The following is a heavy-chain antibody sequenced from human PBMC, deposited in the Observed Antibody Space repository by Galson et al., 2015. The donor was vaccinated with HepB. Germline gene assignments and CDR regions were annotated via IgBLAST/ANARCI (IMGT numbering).Heavy chain of an antibody. V-gene: IGHV1-2*02. CDR2: INPKNGDT. Sequence: SVKVSCKASGYTFTGYYMHWVRQAPGHGLEWMGYINPKNGDTNYAQEFQGRVTMTRDTSISTVYMELSSLKASDTAMYYCARHPGGTVTTPFDYWGQGTLVTVSS. J-gene: IGHJ4*02. CDR1: GYTFTGYY. D-gene: IGHD4-17*01. CDR3: ARHPGGTVTTPFDY.